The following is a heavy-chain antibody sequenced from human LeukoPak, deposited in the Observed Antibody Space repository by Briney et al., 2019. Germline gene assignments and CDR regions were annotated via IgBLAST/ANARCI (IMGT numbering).Heavy chain of an antibody. CDR1: GGSISSSSCY. CDR3: ARDKPTYRSSFFAYYYGMDV. J-gene: IGHJ6*02. Sequence: SETLSLTCTVSGGSISSSSCYWGWIRQPPGKGLEWIGSIYYSGSTYYNPSLKSRVTISVDTSKNQFSLKLSSVTAADTAVYYCARDKPTYRSSFFAYYYGMDVWGQGTTVTVSS. V-gene: IGHV4-39*07. CDR2: IYYSGST. D-gene: IGHD6-19*01.